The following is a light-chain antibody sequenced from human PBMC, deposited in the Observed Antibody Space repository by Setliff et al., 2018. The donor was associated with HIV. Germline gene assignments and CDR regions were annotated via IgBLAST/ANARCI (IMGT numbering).Light chain of an antibody. Sequence: QSALTQPASVSGSPGQSITISCTGTSSDVGAYSLVSWYQQHPGKAPKLMIYEVSNRPSGVSHRFSASKSGNTASLTISGLQAEDEADYYCCSYAGSTTYVFGTGTKVTVL. V-gene: IGLV2-23*02. CDR2: EVS. CDR3: CSYAGSTTYV. J-gene: IGLJ1*01. CDR1: SSDVGAYSL.